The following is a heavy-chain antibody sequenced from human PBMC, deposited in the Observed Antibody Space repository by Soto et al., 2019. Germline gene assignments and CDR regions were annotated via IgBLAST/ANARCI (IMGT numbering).Heavy chain of an antibody. D-gene: IGHD3-22*01. V-gene: IGHV4-59*13. Sequence: ETLSRTCTVSGGPISGDHLNGILRPPGKGLEWISYVSSSGTTKYNPSLKSRVTISIDTTKNQFSLRLSSVTAADTAVYYCASGFYDSRGYSEAFDIWGQGTKVTVSS. CDR3: ASGFYDSRGYSEAFDI. CDR2: VSSSGTT. J-gene: IGHJ3*02. CDR1: GGPISGDH.